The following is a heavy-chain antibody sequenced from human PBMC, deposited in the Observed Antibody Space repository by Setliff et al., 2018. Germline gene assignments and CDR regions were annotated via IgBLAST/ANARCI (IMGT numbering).Heavy chain of an antibody. CDR3: ARDKDHIRGFDY. CDR2: IKQDGSQK. J-gene: IGHJ4*02. CDR1: GFTFGSYW. Sequence: PGGSLRLSCAASGFTFGSYWMSWVRQAPGKGLEWVANIKQDGSQKYYVDSVKGRFTISRDRARNSLYLHMNSLRDEDTAVYFCARDKDHIRGFDYWGRGALVTVSS. V-gene: IGHV3-7*03. D-gene: IGHD3-10*01.